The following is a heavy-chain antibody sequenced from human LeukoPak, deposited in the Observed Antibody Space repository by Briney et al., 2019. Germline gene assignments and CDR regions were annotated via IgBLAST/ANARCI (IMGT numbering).Heavy chain of an antibody. Sequence: SETLSLTCTVSGGSISSSSYYWGWIRQPPGKGLEWIGSIYYSGSTYYNPSLNSRVTISVDMSKNQFSLRLNSATAADTAVYYCARVHRDGYSYFYHYFDYWGQGTLVTVS. CDR2: IYYSGST. J-gene: IGHJ4*02. CDR3: ARVHRDGYSYFYHYFDY. D-gene: IGHD5-24*01. V-gene: IGHV4-39*07. CDR1: GGSISSSSYY.